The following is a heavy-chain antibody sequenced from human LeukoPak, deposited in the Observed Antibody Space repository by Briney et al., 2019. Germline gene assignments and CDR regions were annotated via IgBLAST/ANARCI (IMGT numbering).Heavy chain of an antibody. CDR1: GFTVSSNY. V-gene: IGHV3-66*01. D-gene: IGHD6-13*01. CDR2: LYGGGST. J-gene: IGHJ6*02. CDR3: AKSIAAAVFVYGMDV. Sequence: PGGSLRLSCAASGFTVSSNYMSWVRQAPGQGLEWVSILYGGGSTYYADSVKGRFTISRDNSKNTVYLQMNSLRAEDTAVYYCAKSIAAAVFVYGMDVWGQGTTVTVSS.